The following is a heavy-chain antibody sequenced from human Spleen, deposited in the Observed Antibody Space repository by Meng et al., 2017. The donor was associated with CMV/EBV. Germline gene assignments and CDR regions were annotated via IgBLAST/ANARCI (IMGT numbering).Heavy chain of an antibody. D-gene: IGHD3/OR15-3a*01. V-gene: IGHV1-2*02. J-gene: IGHJ3*02. CDR2: INPKSGGT. CDR1: GYIFTGYY. Sequence: ASVKVSCKGSGYIFTGYYIHWVRQAPGHGLEWMGWINPKSGGTNYAQKFQGRVTMTRDTSISTAYMELRLRFDDTAVYYCARELRLLDWSGDAFDIWGQGTMVTVSS. CDR3: ARELRLLDWSGDAFDI.